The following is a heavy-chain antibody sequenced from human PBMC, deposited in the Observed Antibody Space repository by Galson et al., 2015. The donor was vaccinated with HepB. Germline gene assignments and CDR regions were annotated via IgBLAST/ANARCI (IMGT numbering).Heavy chain of an antibody. CDR3: AKDGGLPYCSSTFCPKQYGIDS. J-gene: IGHJ5*01. Sequence: SLRLSCAASGFTFSTYGMHWVRQAPGKGLEWVAVISYDGNNEYYSDSVKGRFTISRDNSKNTLYLQMNSLRAEDTAVYYCAKDGGLPYCSSTFCPKQYGIDSWGQGTLVTVSS. CDR1: GFTFSTYG. D-gene: IGHD2-2*01. V-gene: IGHV3-30*18. CDR2: ISYDGNNE.